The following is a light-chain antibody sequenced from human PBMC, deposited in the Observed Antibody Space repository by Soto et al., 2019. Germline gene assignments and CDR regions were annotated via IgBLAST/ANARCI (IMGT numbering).Light chain of an antibody. CDR2: DVS. CDR3: SSYTTSSIVV. CDR1: SSDVGGYNY. J-gene: IGLJ2*01. Sequence: QSVLTQPASVSGSPGQSITISCTGTSSDVGGYNYVSWYQQHPGKAPKVIIYDVSNRPSGVSDRFSGSKSGNTASLTISGLQAEDEADYYCSSYTTSSIVVFGGGTKLTVL. V-gene: IGLV2-14*01.